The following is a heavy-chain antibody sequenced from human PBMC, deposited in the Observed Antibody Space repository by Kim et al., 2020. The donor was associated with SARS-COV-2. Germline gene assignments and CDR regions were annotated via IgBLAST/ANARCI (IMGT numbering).Heavy chain of an antibody. J-gene: IGHJ1*01. CDR1: GFTFSSYG. D-gene: IGHD5-12*01. CDR2: ISYDGSNK. Sequence: GGSLRLSCAASGFTFSSYGMHWVRQAPGKGLEWVAVISYDGSNKYYADSVKGRFTISRDNSKNTLYLQMNSLRAEDTAVYYCARDPSSSTITGYFQHWGQGTLVTVSS. CDR3: ARDPSSSTITGYFQH. V-gene: IGHV3-33*05.